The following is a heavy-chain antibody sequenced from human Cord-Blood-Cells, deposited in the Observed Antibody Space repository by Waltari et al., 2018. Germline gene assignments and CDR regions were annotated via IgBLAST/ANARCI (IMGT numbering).Heavy chain of an antibody. V-gene: IGHV1-69*01. J-gene: IGHJ3*02. CDR1: GGTFSSYA. Sequence: VSCKASGGTFSSYAISWVRQAPGQGLEWMGGIIHIFGTANYAQKFQGRVTITADESTSTAYMELSSLRSEDTAVYYCARVGSGYYHDAFDIWGQGTMVTVSS. CDR3: ARVGSGYYHDAFDI. D-gene: IGHD3-3*01. CDR2: IIHIFGTA.